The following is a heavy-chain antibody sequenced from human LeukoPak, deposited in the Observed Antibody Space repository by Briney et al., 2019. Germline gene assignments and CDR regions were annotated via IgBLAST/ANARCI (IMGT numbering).Heavy chain of an antibody. Sequence: PSETLSLTCTVSGGSLSRFYWSWIRQPPGKGLEWIGDIYYTGSTSYNPSLKSRVTISVDTSKNHFSLNLSSVTAADTAVYYCARAVSVFYFDYWGQGTLVAVSS. J-gene: IGHJ4*02. V-gene: IGHV4-59*01. CDR3: ARAVSVFYFDY. D-gene: IGHD5/OR15-5a*01. CDR1: GGSLSRFY. CDR2: IYYTGST.